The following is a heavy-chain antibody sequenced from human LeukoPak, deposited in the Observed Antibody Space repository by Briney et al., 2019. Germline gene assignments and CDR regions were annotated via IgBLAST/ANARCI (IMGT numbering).Heavy chain of an antibody. CDR1: GDSVSSKNGA. D-gene: IGHD6-19*01. V-gene: IGHV6-1*01. CDR2: TYYRSKWYS. CDR3: ARQVGTSGWYTFDY. J-gene: IGHJ4*02. Sequence: SQTLSLTCAISGDSVSSKNGAWNWIRQSPSRGLEWLGRTYYRSKWYSDYAVSVQGRITISPDTSKNQFSLQLYSVTPEDAAVYYCARQVGTSGWYTFDYWGQGTLVTVSS.